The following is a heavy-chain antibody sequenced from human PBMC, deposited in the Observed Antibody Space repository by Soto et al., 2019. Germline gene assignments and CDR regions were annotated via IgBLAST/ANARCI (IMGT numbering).Heavy chain of an antibody. CDR3: TRGLMAFSAFDRWFDP. V-gene: IGHV4-34*01. Sequence: SETLSLTCAVDGGSFSGYYWTWIRQPPGKGLEWIGEINHSGRTNYNPSLKSRVTISVDTSKNQFSLKLSSVTAADTAIYYCTRGLMAFSAFDRWFDPWGQGTLVTVSS. CDR1: GGSFSGYY. J-gene: IGHJ5*02. CDR2: INHSGRT. D-gene: IGHD2-8*01.